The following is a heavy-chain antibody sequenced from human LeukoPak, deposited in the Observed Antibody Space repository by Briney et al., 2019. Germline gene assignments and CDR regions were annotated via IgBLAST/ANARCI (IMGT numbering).Heavy chain of an antibody. CDR3: ARVYYYYYMDV. CDR2: ISSDGTNT. Sequence: AGGSLRLSCAASGFTFSSYWMHWVRQAPGTGLVWVSRISSDGTNTYYADSVKGQFSISRDNAKNTLYLQMNSLRAEDTAMYYCARVYYYYYMDVWGRGTTVTVSS. CDR1: GFTFSSYW. J-gene: IGHJ6*03. V-gene: IGHV3-74*01.